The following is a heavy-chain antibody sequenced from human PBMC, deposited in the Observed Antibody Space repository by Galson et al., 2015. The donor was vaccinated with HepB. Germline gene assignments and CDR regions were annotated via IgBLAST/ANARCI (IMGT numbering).Heavy chain of an antibody. D-gene: IGHD2-2*01. Sequence: SLRLSCAASGFTFSSYWMSWVRQAPGKGLEWVANIKQDGSEKYYVDSVKGRFTISRDNAKNSLYLQMNSLRAEDTAVYYCARAEIVVVPAAMSGWFDPWGQGTLVTVSS. V-gene: IGHV3-7*04. CDR1: GFTFSSYW. CDR3: ARAEIVVVPAAMSGWFDP. J-gene: IGHJ5*02. CDR2: IKQDGSEK.